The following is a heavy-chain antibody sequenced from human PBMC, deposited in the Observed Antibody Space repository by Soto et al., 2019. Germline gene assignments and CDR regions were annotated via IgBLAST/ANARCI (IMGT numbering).Heavy chain of an antibody. V-gene: IGHV4-59*01. J-gene: IGHJ4*02. CDR1: GGSISSYY. CDR2: IYYSGST. D-gene: IGHD5-12*01. CDR3: ARVGDGYNLQVDY. Sequence: QVQLQESGPGLVKPSETLSLTCTVSGGSISSYYWSWIRQPPGKGLEWIGYIYYSGSTNYNPSLKSRVTISVGQSKNQFSLELSSVTAADTAVYYCARVGDGYNLQVDYWGQGTLVTVSS.